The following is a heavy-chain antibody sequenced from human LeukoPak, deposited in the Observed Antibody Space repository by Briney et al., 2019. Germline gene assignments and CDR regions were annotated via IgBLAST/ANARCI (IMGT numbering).Heavy chain of an antibody. CDR3: ARIFYGSGSYPYVTPWYFDL. Sequence: GASVKVSCKASGYTFTGYYMHWVRQAPGQGLERMGWINPNSGGTNYAQKFQGRVTMTRDTSISTAYMELSRLRSDDTAVYYCARIFYGSGSYPYVTPWYFDLWGRGTLVTVSS. CDR1: GYTFTGYY. V-gene: IGHV1-2*02. J-gene: IGHJ2*01. D-gene: IGHD3-10*01. CDR2: INPNSGGT.